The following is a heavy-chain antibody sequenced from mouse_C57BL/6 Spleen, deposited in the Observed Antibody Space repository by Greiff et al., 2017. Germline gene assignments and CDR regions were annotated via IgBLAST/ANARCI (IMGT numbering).Heavy chain of an antibody. J-gene: IGHJ3*01. CDR2: INPNNGGT. CDR3: SRSRDYYGSSYGFAY. V-gene: IGHV1-18*01. Sequence: EVQLQQSGPELVKPGASVKIPCKASGYTFTDYNMVWVKQSHGKSLEWIGDINPNNGGTIYNQKFKGKATVTVDKSSSTAYMELRSLTSEDTAVYDCSRSRDYYGSSYGFAYWGQGTLVTVSA. CDR1: GYTFTDYN. D-gene: IGHD1-1*01.